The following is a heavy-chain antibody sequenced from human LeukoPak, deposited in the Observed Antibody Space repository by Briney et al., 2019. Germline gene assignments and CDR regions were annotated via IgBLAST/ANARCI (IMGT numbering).Heavy chain of an antibody. CDR3: ASGGPDY. CDR2: IYYSGST. J-gene: IGHJ4*02. D-gene: IGHD2-15*01. CDR1: GGSISSSSYY. V-gene: IGHV4-39*01. Sequence: SETLSLTCTVSGGSISSSSYYWGWIRQPPGKGLEWIGSIYYSGSTYYNPSLKSRVTISVDTSKNQFSLKLSSVTAADTAVYYCASGGPDYWGQGTLVTGSS.